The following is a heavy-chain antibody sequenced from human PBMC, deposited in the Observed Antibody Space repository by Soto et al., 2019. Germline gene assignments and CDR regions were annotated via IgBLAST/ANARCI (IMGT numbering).Heavy chain of an antibody. Sequence: GGSLRLSCAASGFTFSSYGMHWVRQAPGKGLEWVAVISYDGSNKYYADSVKGRFTISRDNSKNTLYLQMNSLRAEDTAVYYCAKDIGWLRDWPYYGMDVWGQGTTVTVSS. CDR2: ISYDGSNK. D-gene: IGHD5-12*01. CDR3: AKDIGWLRDWPYYGMDV. CDR1: GFTFSSYG. J-gene: IGHJ6*02. V-gene: IGHV3-30*18.